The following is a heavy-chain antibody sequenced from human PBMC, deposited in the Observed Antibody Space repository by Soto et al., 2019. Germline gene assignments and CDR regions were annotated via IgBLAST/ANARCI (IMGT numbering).Heavy chain of an antibody. CDR1: GGTFSSYT. CDR3: ASLGRTYGSGSYYRTYGMDV. D-gene: IGHD3-10*01. V-gene: IGHV1-69*02. Sequence: QVQLVQSGAEVKKPGSSVKVSCKASGGTFSSYTISWVRQAPGQGLEWMGRIIPILGIANYEQKFQGRVTITADKSTSTAYMELRSLRSEDTAVYYCASLGRTYGSGSYYRTYGMDVWGQGTKVTVSS. J-gene: IGHJ6*02. CDR2: IIPILGIA.